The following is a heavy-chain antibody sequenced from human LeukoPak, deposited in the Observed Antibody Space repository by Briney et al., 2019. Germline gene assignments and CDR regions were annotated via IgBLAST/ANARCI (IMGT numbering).Heavy chain of an antibody. Sequence: GGSLRLSCVASGFTFGKYWMSWVRQAPGKGLEWVANIKLDGSEKNYVDSVKGRFTISRDNTKNSLYLQMNSLRAEDTAVYYCAKVMTTVVTPHYFDYWGQGTLVTVSS. CDR3: AKVMTTVVTPHYFDY. D-gene: IGHD4-23*01. V-gene: IGHV3-7*03. CDR2: IKLDGSEK. CDR1: GFTFGKYW. J-gene: IGHJ4*02.